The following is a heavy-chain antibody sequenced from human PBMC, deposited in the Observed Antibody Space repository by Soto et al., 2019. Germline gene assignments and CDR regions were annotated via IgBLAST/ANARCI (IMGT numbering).Heavy chain of an antibody. J-gene: IGHJ4*02. D-gene: IGHD2-21*02. CDR1: GFAFSNYG. Sequence: QVQLVESGGGVVQPGRSLRLSCAASGFAFSNYGMQWVRQAPGKGLEWVVVISYEGRIQYYADSVKGRFTISRDNSKSTLDLQMNSLRPDDTAVYYCAKEGTAKRSHYFDQWGQGTLVTVSS. CDR3: AKEGTAKRSHYFDQ. CDR2: ISYEGRIQ. V-gene: IGHV3-30*18.